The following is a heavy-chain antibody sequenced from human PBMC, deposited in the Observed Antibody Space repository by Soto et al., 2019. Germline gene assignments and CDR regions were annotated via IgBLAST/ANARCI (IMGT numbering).Heavy chain of an antibody. CDR1: EGPLTGYY. CDR2: SFESGAT. Sequence: HVRLQQWGAGLLRPSGTLSLTCNVSEGPLTGYYWAWLRQPPGHGLEWNGESFESGATDYNPSLKPRVTMSIETSKNQFSLRLTSVTAADAAVYYCAKRFRGYSFGNDWGQGILVTVSS. V-gene: IGHV4-34*02. J-gene: IGHJ1*01. CDR3: AKRFRGYSFGND. D-gene: IGHD5-18*01.